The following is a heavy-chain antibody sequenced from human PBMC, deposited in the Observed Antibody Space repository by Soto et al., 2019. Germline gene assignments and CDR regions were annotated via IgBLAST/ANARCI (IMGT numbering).Heavy chain of an antibody. CDR3: ARGRYGDY. J-gene: IGHJ4*02. D-gene: IGHD1-1*01. CDR1: GYAFTTYG. V-gene: IGHV1-18*01. CDR2: ISAHNGNT. Sequence: QVHLVQSGAEVKKPGASVKVSCQGSGYAFTTYGITWVRQAPGQGLGWMGWISAHNGNTNYAQKLQGRVTVTRDTSTSTAYMELRSLRYDETAVYYCARGRYGDYWGQGALVTVSS.